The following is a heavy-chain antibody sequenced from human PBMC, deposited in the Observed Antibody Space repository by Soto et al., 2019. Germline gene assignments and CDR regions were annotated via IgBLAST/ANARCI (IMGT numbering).Heavy chain of an antibody. CDR3: ARDFLSGYGEYFQH. CDR1: GFTFSSYS. Sequence: EVQLVESGGGLVQPGGSLRLSCAASGFTFSSYSMNWVRQAPGKGLEWVSYISSSSSTIYYAYSVKGRFTISRDNAKNSLYLHMNSLRAEDTAVYYCARDFLSGYGEYFQHWGQGTLVTVSS. D-gene: IGHD3-9*01. CDR2: ISSSSSTI. J-gene: IGHJ1*01. V-gene: IGHV3-48*01.